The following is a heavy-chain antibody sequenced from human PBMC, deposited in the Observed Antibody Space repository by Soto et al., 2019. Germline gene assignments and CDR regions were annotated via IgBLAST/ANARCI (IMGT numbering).Heavy chain of an antibody. D-gene: IGHD2-15*01. J-gene: IGHJ4*02. CDR1: GFTFNTYN. Sequence: GGSLRLSCATSGFTFNTYNMFWVRQAPGKGLEWISYISGGGNALSYADSVKGRFTISRDSAKDSLYLQMNNLRVEDTAVYYCARPLASNGGSCHYWGQGTLVTVSS. V-gene: IGHV3-48*01. CDR2: ISGGGNAL. CDR3: ARPLASNGGSCHY.